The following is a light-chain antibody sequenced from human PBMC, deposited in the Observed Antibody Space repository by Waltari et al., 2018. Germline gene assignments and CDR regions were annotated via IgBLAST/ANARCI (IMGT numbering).Light chain of an antibody. V-gene: IGLV1-44*01. CDR1: SHNVGSSA. Sequence: QSALTQEASVSGTVGQQVPLSCTGNSHNVGSSAVGWYHQISHGAPKTVMFGNSLPPRIPDRFSGSKSGTTASLTISGLQPEDEADYYCSTWDYSLSAHVFGTGTKVTVL. CDR3: STWDYSLSAHV. J-gene: IGLJ1*01. CDR2: GNS.